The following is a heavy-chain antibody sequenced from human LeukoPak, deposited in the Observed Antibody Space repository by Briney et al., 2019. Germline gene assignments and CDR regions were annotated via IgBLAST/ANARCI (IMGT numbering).Heavy chain of an antibody. V-gene: IGHV1-2*02. Sequence: ASVKVSCKASGYTFTGYYMHWVRQGPGQGLEWMGWINPNSDGTNYAQKFQGRVTMTRDTSISTAYMELSRLRSDDTAVYYCARAPRYCSSTSCYSEWAGYMDVWGKGTTVTVSS. CDR2: INPNSDGT. D-gene: IGHD2-2*01. CDR3: ARAPRYCSSTSCYSEWAGYMDV. CDR1: GYTFTGYY. J-gene: IGHJ6*03.